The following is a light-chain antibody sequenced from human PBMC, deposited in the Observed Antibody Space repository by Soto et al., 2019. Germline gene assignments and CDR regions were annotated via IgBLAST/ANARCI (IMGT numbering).Light chain of an antibody. Sequence: QSALTQPASVSGSPGQSITISCTGTRSDVGGYNYVSWYQHHPGKAPKLMIYEVSNRPSGVSDRFSGSKSGNTASLTISGLQAEDEADYYCSSYTSTNTFYVFGTGTKVTVL. J-gene: IGLJ1*01. CDR1: RSDVGGYNY. CDR2: EVS. CDR3: SSYTSTNTFYV. V-gene: IGLV2-14*01.